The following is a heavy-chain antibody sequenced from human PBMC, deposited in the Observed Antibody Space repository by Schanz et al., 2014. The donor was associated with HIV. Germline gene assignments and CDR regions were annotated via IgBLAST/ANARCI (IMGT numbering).Heavy chain of an antibody. CDR2: IIPFFGTA. CDR1: GGTFTNYA. Sequence: QVQLVQSGAEVKKPGSSVMVSCKTSGGTFTNYAISWVRQAPGQGLQWMGGIIPFFGTANYAQTLQGRLTITADESTGTAYMELDSLRSEDTAIYYCVRAASFHFDKEGYYRNWYFDFWGRGTLVAVSS. CDR3: VRAASFHFDKEGYYRNWYFDF. V-gene: IGHV1-69*12. J-gene: IGHJ2*01. D-gene: IGHD1-26*01.